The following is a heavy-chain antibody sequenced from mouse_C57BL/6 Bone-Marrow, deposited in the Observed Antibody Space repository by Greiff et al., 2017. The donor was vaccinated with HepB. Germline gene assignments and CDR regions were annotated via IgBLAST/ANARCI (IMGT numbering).Heavy chain of an antibody. V-gene: IGHV1-78*01. Sequence: QVQLQQSDAELVKPGASVKISCKVSGYTFTDHTIHWMKQRPEQGLEWIGYIYPRDGSTKYNEKFKGKATLTADKSSSTAYMQLNSLTSDDSAVYFCAIWYYDYDEGAFDYWGQGTTLTVSS. CDR3: AIWYYDYDEGAFDY. D-gene: IGHD2-4*01. CDR1: GYTFTDHT. CDR2: IYPRDGST. J-gene: IGHJ2*01.